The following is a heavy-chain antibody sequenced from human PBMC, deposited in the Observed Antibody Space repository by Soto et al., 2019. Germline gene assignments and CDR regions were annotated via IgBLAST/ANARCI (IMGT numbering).Heavy chain of an antibody. CDR2: ISSSGSTI. D-gene: IGHD5-18*01. Sequence: GGSLRLSCAASGFTFSDYYMSWIRQAPGKGLEWVSYISSSGSTIYYADSVKGRFTISRDNAKNSLYLQMNSLRAEDTAVYYCARDRDTAMVYYYYMDVWGKGTTVTVSS. CDR1: GFTFSDYY. V-gene: IGHV3-11*01. J-gene: IGHJ6*03. CDR3: ARDRDTAMVYYYYMDV.